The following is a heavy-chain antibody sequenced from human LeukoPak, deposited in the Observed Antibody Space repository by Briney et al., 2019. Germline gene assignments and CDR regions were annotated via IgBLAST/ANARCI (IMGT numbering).Heavy chain of an antibody. V-gene: IGHV3-23*01. Sequence: GGSLRLSCAASGFTFSSSAMNWVRQARGKRLEWVSAISGSGGGTYYGDSVKGRFTISRDNSKNTLYLQMNSLRAEDTAVYYCAKSAVPGPPGYMDVWGKGTTVTVSS. CDR2: ISGSGGGT. D-gene: IGHD3-10*01. J-gene: IGHJ6*03. CDR3: AKSAVPGPPGYMDV. CDR1: GFTFSSSA.